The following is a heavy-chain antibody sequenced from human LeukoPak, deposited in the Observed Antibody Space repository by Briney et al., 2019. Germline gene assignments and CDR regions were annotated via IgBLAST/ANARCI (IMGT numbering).Heavy chain of an antibody. V-gene: IGHV1-8*01. D-gene: IGHD2-15*01. Sequence: ASVKVSCKASGYTFTSYDINWVRQATGQGLEWMGWMNPNSGNTGYAQKFQGRVTMTRNTSISTAYMELSSLRSEDTAVYYCARGFQNYCSGGSCYSNYYYYMDVWGKGTTVTISS. CDR2: MNPNSGNT. CDR3: ARGFQNYCSGGSCYSNYYYYMDV. J-gene: IGHJ6*03. CDR1: GYTFTSYD.